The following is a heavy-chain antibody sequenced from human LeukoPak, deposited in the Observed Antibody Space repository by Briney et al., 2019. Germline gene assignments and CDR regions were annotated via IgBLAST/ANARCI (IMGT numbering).Heavy chain of an antibody. CDR1: GYTFTGYY. D-gene: IGHD3/OR15-3a*01. Sequence: ASVKVSCKASGYTFTGYYMHWVRQAPGQGLEWMGWINPNSGGTNYAQKFQGRVTMTRDTSISTAYMELSRLRSDDTAVYCCARDGTGLDYYYMDVWGKGTTVTVSS. J-gene: IGHJ6*03. CDR2: INPNSGGT. V-gene: IGHV1-2*02. CDR3: ARDGTGLDYYYMDV.